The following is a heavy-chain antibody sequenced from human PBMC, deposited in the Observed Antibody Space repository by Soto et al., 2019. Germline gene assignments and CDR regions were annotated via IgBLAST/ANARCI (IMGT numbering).Heavy chain of an antibody. V-gene: IGHV3-30*18. D-gene: IGHD6-6*01. CDR3: PKGARGFEY. Sequence: GGSLRLSCAASGFTFSSYGMHWVRQAPGKGLEWVAVISYDGSNKYYADSVKGRFTISRDNSKNTLYLQMNSLRAEDTAVYYCPKGARGFEYWGQGTLVTVSS. CDR1: GFTFSSYG. CDR2: ISYDGSNK. J-gene: IGHJ4*02.